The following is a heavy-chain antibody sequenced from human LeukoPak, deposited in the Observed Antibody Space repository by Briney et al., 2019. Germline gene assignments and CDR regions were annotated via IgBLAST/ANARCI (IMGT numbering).Heavy chain of an antibody. CDR3: ARAPGGGYGFDY. CDR2: IYSGGST. V-gene: IGHV3-66*01. D-gene: IGHD3-16*01. J-gene: IGHJ4*02. Sequence: GGSLRLSCAASGFTFSSYAMSWVRQAPGKGLEWVSVIYSGGSTYYADSVKGRFTISRDNSKNTLYLQMNSLRAEDTAVYYCARAPGGGYGFDYWGQGTLVTVSS. CDR1: GFTFSSYA.